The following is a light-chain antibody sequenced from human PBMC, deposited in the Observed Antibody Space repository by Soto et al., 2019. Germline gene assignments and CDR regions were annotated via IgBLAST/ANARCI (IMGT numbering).Light chain of an antibody. CDR1: SSDVGGYNH. CDR2: DVS. CDR3: SSYTSRSTPYV. V-gene: IGLV2-14*01. J-gene: IGLJ1*01. Sequence: QSAPTQPASVSGSPGQSITISCTGTSSDVGGYNHVSWYQQHPGKAPKVMIVDVSNRPSGVSNRFSGSKSGNTASLTISGLQAEDEADYYCSSYTSRSTPYVFGTGTKLTVL.